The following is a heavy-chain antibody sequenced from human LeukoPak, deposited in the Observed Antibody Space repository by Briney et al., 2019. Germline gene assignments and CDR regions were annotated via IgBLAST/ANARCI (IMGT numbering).Heavy chain of an antibody. CDR3: ASSTHCSSTSCDPRGTTPGDY. CDR1: GGSFSGYY. CDR2: INHSGST. Sequence: PSETLSLTCAVYGGSFSGYYWSWIRQPPGKGLEWIGEINHSGSTNYNPSLKGRVTISVDTSKNQFSLKLSSVTAADTAVYYCASSTHCSSTSCDPRGTTPGDYWGQGTLVTVSS. V-gene: IGHV4-34*01. D-gene: IGHD2-2*01. J-gene: IGHJ4*02.